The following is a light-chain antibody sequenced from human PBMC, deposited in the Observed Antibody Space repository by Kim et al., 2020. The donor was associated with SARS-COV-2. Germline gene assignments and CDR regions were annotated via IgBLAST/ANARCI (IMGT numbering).Light chain of an antibody. Sequence: GKSFSYSCTGTSSCIGGYTYVSSYQQHPGKAPKLLIYDVTKRPSVVSYRSSGSKSGNTASLTISGLQAEDEADYYCSSYTNSDTLVFGGGTQLTVL. CDR1: SSCIGGYTY. CDR3: SSYTNSDTLV. J-gene: IGLJ2*01. V-gene: IGLV2-14*04. CDR2: DVT.